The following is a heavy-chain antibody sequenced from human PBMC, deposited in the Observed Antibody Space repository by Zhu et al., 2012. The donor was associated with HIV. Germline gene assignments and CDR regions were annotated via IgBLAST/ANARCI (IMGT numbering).Heavy chain of an antibody. CDR2: IYYNGGA. D-gene: IGHD3-22*01. CDR1: GGSIYYNY. CDR3: ARLRDTSGYYYPFDY. J-gene: IGHJ4*02. V-gene: IGHV4-59*01. Sequence: QVQLQASGPRLVKPSETLSLTCNVSGGSIYYNYWGWIRQPPGKGLEWIASIYYNGGANYNPSLRSRVTMSVDTSKNQFSLKLTSVTAADTAVYYCARLRDTSGYYYPFDYWGQGTLVTVSS.